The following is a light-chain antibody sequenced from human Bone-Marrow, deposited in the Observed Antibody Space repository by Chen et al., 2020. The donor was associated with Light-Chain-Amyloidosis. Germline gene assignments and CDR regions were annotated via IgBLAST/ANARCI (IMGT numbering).Light chain of an antibody. Sequence: SVLTHPSSVSVAPGQTAPIACGGNNIGSTSVHWYQQTPGQAPLLVVYDDSDRPSGIPERLSGSNSGNTATLTISRVEAGDEADYYCQVWDRSSDRPVFGGGTKLTVL. CDR3: QVWDRSSDRPV. V-gene: IGLV3-21*02. CDR1: NIGSTS. J-gene: IGLJ3*02. CDR2: DDS.